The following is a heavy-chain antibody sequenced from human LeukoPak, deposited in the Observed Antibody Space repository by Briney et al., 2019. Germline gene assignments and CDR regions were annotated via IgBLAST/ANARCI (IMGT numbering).Heavy chain of an antibody. J-gene: IGHJ4*02. D-gene: IGHD5-12*01. V-gene: IGHV3-48*02. CDR2: ITSSSSSI. CDR1: GFTFRSYG. CDR3: ARDRPNTGYDFDY. Sequence: PGGSLRLSCAASGFTFRSYGMHWVRQAPGKGLEWLSYITSSSSSIFYADSVKGRFTISRDNAKNSLYLQMNSLRDDDTAVYYCARDRPNTGYDFDYWGQGALVTVSS.